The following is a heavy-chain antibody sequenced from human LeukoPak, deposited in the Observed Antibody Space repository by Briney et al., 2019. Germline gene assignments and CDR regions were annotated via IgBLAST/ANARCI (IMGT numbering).Heavy chain of an antibody. V-gene: IGHV3-7*01. Sequence: GRSLRLSPAPSGFTSAIYWMSSGPDAPREGLGRVANIKQEVREKYSMDSAKGRFTISRDNAKNSLYLQMNSLRAEDPAVYYCAREAPPQWPTRDGMDVWGQGTTVTVSS. CDR3: AREAPPQWPTRDGMDV. CDR2: IKQEVREK. J-gene: IGHJ6*02. CDR1: GFTSAIYW. D-gene: IGHD6-19*01.